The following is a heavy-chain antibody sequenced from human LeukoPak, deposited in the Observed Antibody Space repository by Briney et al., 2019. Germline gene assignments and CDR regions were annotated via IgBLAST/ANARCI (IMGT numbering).Heavy chain of an antibody. Sequence: EASVKVSCKASGYTFTSYHMHWVRQAPGQGLEWMGIINPSGGSTSYAQKFQGRVTMTRDTSTSTVYMELSSLRSEDTAVYYCARAQLWLGWFDPWGQGTLVTVSS. CDR1: GYTFTSYH. J-gene: IGHJ5*02. D-gene: IGHD5-18*01. CDR3: ARAQLWLGWFDP. CDR2: INPSGGST. V-gene: IGHV1-46*01.